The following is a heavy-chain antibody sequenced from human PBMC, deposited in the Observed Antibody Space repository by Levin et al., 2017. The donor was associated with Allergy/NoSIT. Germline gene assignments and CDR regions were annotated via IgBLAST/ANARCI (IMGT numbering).Heavy chain of an antibody. V-gene: IGHV4-31*03. J-gene: IGHJ4*02. CDR2: IYHDGGT. Sequence: SQTLSLTCTVSGGSITSGGYYWTWIRQHPGKGLEWIGYIYHDGGTYYNPSLKSRVLISMDMSRNQFSLKVSSVTAADTAVHYCARELIQRGFDYWGQGTLVTVSS. CDR3: ARELIQRGFDY. D-gene: IGHD1-1*01. CDR1: GGSITSGGYY.